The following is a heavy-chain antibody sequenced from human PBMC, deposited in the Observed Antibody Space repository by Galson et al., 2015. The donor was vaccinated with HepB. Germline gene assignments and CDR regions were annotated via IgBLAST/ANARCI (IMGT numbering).Heavy chain of an antibody. J-gene: IGHJ4*02. CDR1: GFTFSSYG. Sequence: SLRLSCAASGFTFSSYGMHWVRQAPGKGLEWVAVISYDGSNKYCADSVKGRFTISRDNSKNTLYLQMNSLRAEDTAVYYCAKAGYYDSSGYVDYWGQGTLVTVSS. CDR2: ISYDGSNK. CDR3: AKAGYYDSSGYVDY. V-gene: IGHV3-30*18. D-gene: IGHD3-22*01.